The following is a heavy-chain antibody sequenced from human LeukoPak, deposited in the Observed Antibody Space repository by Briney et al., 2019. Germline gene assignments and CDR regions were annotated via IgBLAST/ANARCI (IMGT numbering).Heavy chain of an antibody. CDR2: IYPGDSDT. J-gene: IGHJ4*02. D-gene: IGHD2-15*01. Sequence: GESLKISCEGSGYSFTSYWIGWVRQMPGKGLEWMGIIYPGDSDTRYSPSFQGQVTISADKSISTAYLQWSSLKASDTAMYYCARHGRYCSGGSCPVGYWGQGTLVTVSS. V-gene: IGHV5-51*01. CDR1: GYSFTSYW. CDR3: ARHGRYCSGGSCPVGY.